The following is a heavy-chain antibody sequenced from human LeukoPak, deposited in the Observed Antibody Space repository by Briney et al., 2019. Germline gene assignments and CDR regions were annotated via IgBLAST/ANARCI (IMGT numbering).Heavy chain of an antibody. CDR2: INPNSGGT. Sequence: ASVKVSCKASGYTFTGYYMHWVRQAPGQGLEWMGWINPNSGGTNYAQKFQGRVTMTRDTSISTAYMELSRLRSDDTAVYYCARDGAVAGTGYYYYMDVWGKGTTVTVSS. V-gene: IGHV1-2*02. J-gene: IGHJ6*03. D-gene: IGHD6-19*01. CDR3: ARDGAVAGTGYYYYMDV. CDR1: GYTFTGYY.